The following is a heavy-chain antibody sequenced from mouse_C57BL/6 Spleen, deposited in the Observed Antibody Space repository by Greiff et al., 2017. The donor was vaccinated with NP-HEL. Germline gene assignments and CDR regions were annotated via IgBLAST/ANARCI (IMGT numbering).Heavy chain of an antibody. CDR1: GFSLTSYG. V-gene: IGHV2-5*01. J-gene: IGHJ4*01. CDR3: AKMRGDYYGSHAMDY. Sequence: QVQLKESGPGLVQPSQSLSITCTVSGFSLTSYGVHWVRQSPGKGLEWLGVIWRGGSTDYNAAFMSRLSITKDNSKSQVFFKMNSLQADDTAIYYCAKMRGDYYGSHAMDYWGQGTSVTVSS. D-gene: IGHD1-1*01. CDR2: IWRGGST.